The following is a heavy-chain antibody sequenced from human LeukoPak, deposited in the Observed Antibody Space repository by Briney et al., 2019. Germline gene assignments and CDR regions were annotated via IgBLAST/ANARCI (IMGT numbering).Heavy chain of an antibody. J-gene: IGHJ4*02. CDR3: ARYVDFWSGYSKYYFDY. CDR2: ISAYNGNT. V-gene: IGHV1-18*01. D-gene: IGHD3-3*01. Sequence: ASVKVSCKASGYIFTSYGISWVRQAPGQGLEWMGWISAYNGNTNYAQKLQGRVTMTTDTSTSTAYMELRSLRCDDTAVYYCARYVDFWSGYSKYYFDYWGEGTLVTVSP. CDR1: GYIFTSYG.